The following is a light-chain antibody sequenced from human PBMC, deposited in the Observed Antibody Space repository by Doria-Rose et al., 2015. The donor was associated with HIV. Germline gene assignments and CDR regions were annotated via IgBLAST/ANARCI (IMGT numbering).Light chain of an antibody. Sequence: EIVMTQSPGTLSLSPGERASLSCRASQSVSSNYLAWYQQKPGQAPSLLIYAASGRATGIPDRFSGSGSGTDFTLIISRLEPEDSAVYYCQQYGSSPVTLGQGTKVEIK. CDR2: AAS. CDR1: QSVSSNY. V-gene: IGKV3-20*01. CDR3: QQYGSSPVT. J-gene: IGKJ1*01.